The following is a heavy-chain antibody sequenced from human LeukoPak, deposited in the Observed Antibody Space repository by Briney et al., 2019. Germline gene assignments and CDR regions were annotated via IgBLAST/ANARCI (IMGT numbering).Heavy chain of an antibody. CDR1: VYTFRVYY. J-gene: IGHJ6*03. V-gene: IGHV1-2*02. CDR3: ARGRGHDYGGDSENYYYMDV. Sequence: ASVSVSFTASVYTFRVYYMHWVRQAPGQGGGWMGWINTNSGDTNHTQKFPGRVTMTRDTSITTAYLELSRLTYDDTAVYYCARGRGHDYGGDSENYYYMDVWGKGTMVTVSS. D-gene: IGHD4-23*01. CDR2: INTNSGDT.